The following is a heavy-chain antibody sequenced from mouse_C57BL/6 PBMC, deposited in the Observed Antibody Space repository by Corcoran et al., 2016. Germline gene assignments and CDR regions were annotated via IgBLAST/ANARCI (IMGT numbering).Heavy chain of an antibody. D-gene: IGHD2-5*01. CDR1: GNTFTSYW. J-gene: IGHJ3*01. CDR3: ARVGYSNYAWFAY. CDR2: IHPNSGST. Sequence: QVQLQQPGAELVKPGASVKLSCKASGNTFTSYWMHWVKQRPGQGLEWIGMIHPNSGSTNYNEKFKSKATLTVDKSSSTAYMQLSSLTSEDSAVYYCARVGYSNYAWFAYWGQGTLVTVSA. V-gene: IGHV1-64*01.